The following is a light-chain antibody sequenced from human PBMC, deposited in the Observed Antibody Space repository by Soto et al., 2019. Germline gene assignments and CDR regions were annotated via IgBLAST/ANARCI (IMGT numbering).Light chain of an antibody. CDR1: QTVRNNY. Sequence: EFVLTQSPGTLSLSPGERATLSCRASQTVRNNYLAWYQQKPGQAPRLLIYGASSRATGIPDRFSGSGSGTDFALTIDRLESEDFAVYFCQQYGDLPWTFGQGTKVDIK. J-gene: IGKJ1*01. V-gene: IGKV3-20*01. CDR3: QQYGDLPWT. CDR2: GAS.